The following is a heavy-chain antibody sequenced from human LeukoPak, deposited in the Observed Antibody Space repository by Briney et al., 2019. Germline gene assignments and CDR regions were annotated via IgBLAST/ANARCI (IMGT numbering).Heavy chain of an antibody. CDR2: ISSSSSYI. J-gene: IGHJ4*02. V-gene: IGHV3-21*01. CDR3: ARGSGSFDY. D-gene: IGHD3-22*01. CDR1: GFTFSSYE. Sequence: GGSLRLSCAASGFTFSSYEMNWVRQAPGKGLEWVSSISSSSSYIYYADSVKGRFTISRDNAKNSLYLQMNSLRAEDTAVYYCARGSGSFDYWGQGTLVTVSS.